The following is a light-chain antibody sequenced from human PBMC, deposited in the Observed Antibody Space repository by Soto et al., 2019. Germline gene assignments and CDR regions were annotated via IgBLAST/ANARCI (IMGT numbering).Light chain of an antibody. CDR2: GAS. Sequence: EIVLTQSPGTLSLSPGERATLSCRASQSFSSSYLAWYQQKPGQAPRLLIYGASSRATGIPDRFSGSGYGTDFTLTISSLQSEDFAVYYCQQYNNWPWTFGQGTKVEIK. V-gene: IGKV3-20*01. CDR3: QQYNNWPWT. CDR1: QSFSSSY. J-gene: IGKJ1*01.